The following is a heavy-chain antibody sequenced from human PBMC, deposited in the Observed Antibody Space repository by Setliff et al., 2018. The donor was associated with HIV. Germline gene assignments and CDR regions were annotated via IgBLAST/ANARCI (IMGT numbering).Heavy chain of an antibody. CDR1: GASISSYY. CDR3: AKSSPSIGYISDH. V-gene: IGHV4-59*03. D-gene: IGHD5-12*01. CDR2: ISPTGNT. J-gene: IGHJ4*02. Sequence: SETLSLTCSVSGASISSYYWSWIRQPPGKGLEWIGYISPTGNTNYNPSLKSRVTISTDTYKNQCSLNVRSVTAAETAVYFCAKSSPSIGYISDHWGQGTLVTVSS.